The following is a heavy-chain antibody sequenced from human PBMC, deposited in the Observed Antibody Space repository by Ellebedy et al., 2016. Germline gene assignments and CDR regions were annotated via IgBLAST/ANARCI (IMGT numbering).Heavy chain of an antibody. CDR1: GGSISSSSYY. CDR3: ARGGKHNPTTPPTDY. V-gene: IGHV4-39*01. Sequence: PETLSLTXPVSGGSISSSSYYWGWIRQPPGKGLEWIGSIYYSGSTYYNPSLKSRVTISVDTSKNQFSLKLSSVTAADTAVYYCARGGKHNPTTPPTDYWGQGTLVTVSS. CDR2: IYYSGST. J-gene: IGHJ4*02. D-gene: IGHD1-1*01.